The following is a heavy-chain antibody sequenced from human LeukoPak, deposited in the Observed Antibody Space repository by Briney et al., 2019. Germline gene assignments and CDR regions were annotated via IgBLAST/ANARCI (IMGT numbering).Heavy chain of an antibody. D-gene: IGHD6-13*01. CDR2: LYYSGNI. CDR1: GGSISSGDYY. Sequence: SQTLSLTCTVSGGSISSGDYYWSWIRQPPGKGLEWIGYLYYSGNIFYNPSLTSRVTISVDTSNTQFSLKLTSVTAADTVVYYCAILSSWYDYWGQGTLVTVSS. J-gene: IGHJ4*02. V-gene: IGHV4-30-4*01. CDR3: AILSSWYDY.